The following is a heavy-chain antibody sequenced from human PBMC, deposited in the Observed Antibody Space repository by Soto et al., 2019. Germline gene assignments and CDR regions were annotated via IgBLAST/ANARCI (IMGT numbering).Heavy chain of an antibody. CDR2: INHSGST. V-gene: IGHV4-34*01. Sequence: PSETLSLTCAVYGGSFSGYYWSWIRQPPGKGLEWIGEINHSGSTNYNPSLKSRVTISVDTSKNQFSLKLSSVTAADTAVYYCARGRTGSGSWAYYYYGMDVWGQGTTVTVSS. CDR1: GGSFSGYY. CDR3: ARGRTGSGSWAYYYYGMDV. J-gene: IGHJ6*02. D-gene: IGHD3-10*01.